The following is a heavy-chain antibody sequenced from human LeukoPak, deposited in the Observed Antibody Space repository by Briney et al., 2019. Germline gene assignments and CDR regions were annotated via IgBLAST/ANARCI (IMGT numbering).Heavy chain of an antibody. V-gene: IGHV5-51*01. CDR1: GYSYTSYW. J-gene: IGHJ4*02. CDR3: ARLGYCTGTSCGRDDLYFDH. Sequence: GESLKISCKGSGYSYTSYWIAWVRQMPGKGLEWMGIIFPGDSDTTYSPSFQGQVTISADKSISTAYLQWSSLRASDTAMYYCARLGYCTGTSCGRDDLYFDHWGQGTLVTVSS. D-gene: IGHD2-8*02. CDR2: IFPGDSDT.